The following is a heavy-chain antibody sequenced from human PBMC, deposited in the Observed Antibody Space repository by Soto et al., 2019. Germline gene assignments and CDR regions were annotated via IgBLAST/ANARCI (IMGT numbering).Heavy chain of an antibody. CDR2: ITWNSDKI. V-gene: IGHV3-9*01. CDR3: SKPRTFFTATDAFDI. CDR1: GFPFDDYA. Sequence: EAQLVESGGDLVQPGRSLRLSCAASGFPFDDYAMHWVRQVPGKGLEWVSGITWNSDKIVYADSVKGRFTISRDNAKKSLYLQMNSLTLEDTALYFCSKPRTFFTATDAFDIWGQGTMVTVSS. D-gene: IGHD1-7*01. J-gene: IGHJ3*02.